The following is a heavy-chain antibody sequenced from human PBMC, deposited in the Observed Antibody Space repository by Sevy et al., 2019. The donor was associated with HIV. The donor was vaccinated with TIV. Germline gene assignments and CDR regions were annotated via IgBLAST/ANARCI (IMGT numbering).Heavy chain of an antibody. J-gene: IGHJ4*02. CDR3: ASFETGGYSYGLSDY. CDR2: IIPIFGTA. Sequence: ASVKVSCKASGGTFSSYAISWVRQAPGQGLEWMGRIIPIFGTANYAQKFQGRVTITADESTSTAYMELSSLRSEDTAVYYCASFETGGYSYGLSDYWGQGTLVTVSS. CDR1: GGTFSSYA. V-gene: IGHV1-69*13. D-gene: IGHD5-18*01.